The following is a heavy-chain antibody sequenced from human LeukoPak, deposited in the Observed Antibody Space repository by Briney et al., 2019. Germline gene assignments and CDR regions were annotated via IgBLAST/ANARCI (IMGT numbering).Heavy chain of an antibody. J-gene: IGHJ4*02. D-gene: IGHD1-26*01. Sequence: GGSLRLSCAASGITFSSYAMPWVRQAPGKGLEYVSAISYNGGSTYYADSVKGRFTISRDNSKNTVYLQMGSLRAEDMAVYYCARGGGATTGLDYWGQGTLVTVSS. CDR2: ISYNGGST. CDR3: ARGGGATTGLDY. V-gene: IGHV3-64*02. CDR1: GITFSSYA.